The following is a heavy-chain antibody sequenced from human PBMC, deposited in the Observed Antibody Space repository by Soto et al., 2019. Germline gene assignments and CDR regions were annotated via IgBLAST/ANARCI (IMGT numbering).Heavy chain of an antibody. V-gene: IGHV3-15*07. J-gene: IGHJ4*02. CDR2: ISNGGTT. CDR1: GFSFSNAW. D-gene: IGHD3-10*01. CDR3: SHGEGQFFDH. Sequence: GGSLRLSCAASGFSFSNAWMNWVRQAPGKGLEWDGRISNGGTTDYAAPVKGRFTISRDNSKNTLYLQMDSLKTEDTAVYYCSHGEGQFFDHWGQGTMVTVSS.